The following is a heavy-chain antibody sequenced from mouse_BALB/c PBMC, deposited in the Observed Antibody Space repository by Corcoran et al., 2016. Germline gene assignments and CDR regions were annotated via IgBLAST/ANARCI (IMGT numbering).Heavy chain of an antibody. V-gene: IGHV8-12*01. CDR2: IYWDDDK. Sequence: QVTLKESGPGILQPSQTLSLTCSFSGFSLSTSGMGVSWIRQPSGKGLEWLAHIYWDDDKRYNPSLKSRLTISKDTSRNQVFLKITSVDTADTATYYCARRIYDGYYGAMDYWGQGTSVTVSS. D-gene: IGHD2-3*01. J-gene: IGHJ4*01. CDR3: ARRIYDGYYGAMDY. CDR1: GFSLSTSGMG.